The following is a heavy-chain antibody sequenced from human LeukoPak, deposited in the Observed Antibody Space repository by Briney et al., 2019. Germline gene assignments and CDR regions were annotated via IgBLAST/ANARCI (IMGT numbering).Heavy chain of an antibody. J-gene: IGHJ4*02. Sequence: SETLSLTCTVSNGSISPYCWSWIRQPPGKGLEWIGYIYHSGNTNYNPSLSSRVTISVDTSKNQFSLELTSVTAADTSVYFCARFPAKKADWGQGTLVTVSS. CDR2: IYHSGNT. CDR1: NGSISPYC. CDR3: ARFPAKKAD. V-gene: IGHV4-59*01. D-gene: IGHD4/OR15-4a*01.